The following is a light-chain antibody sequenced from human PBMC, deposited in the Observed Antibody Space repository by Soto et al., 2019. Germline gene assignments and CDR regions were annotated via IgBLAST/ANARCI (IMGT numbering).Light chain of an antibody. V-gene: IGLV2-14*03. CDR1: SSDIGRYDY. CDR3: TSFTTAYTHV. J-gene: IGLJ1*01. CDR2: DVT. Sequence: QSALTQPASVSGSPGQSITVSCTGTSSDIGRYDYVSWYQQLPGKVPKLLIYDVTNRPSGVSNRFSGSKSGNTASLTISGLQAEDEADYYCTSFTTAYTHVFGTGTKVTV.